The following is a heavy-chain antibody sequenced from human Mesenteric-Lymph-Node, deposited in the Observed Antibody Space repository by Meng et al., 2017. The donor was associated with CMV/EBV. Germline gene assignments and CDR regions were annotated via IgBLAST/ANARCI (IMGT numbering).Heavy chain of an antibody. CDR2: IYSGGST. CDR1: GFTVSSNY. CDR3: AGFDYSLYNFDY. V-gene: IGHV3-66*02. Sequence: GGSLRLSCAVSGFTVSSNYMSWVRQAPGKGLEWVSVIYSGGSTHSADSVKGRFTISRDNSKNTLYLQLNSARTEDTAVYYCAGFDYSLYNFDYWGQGTLVTVSS. J-gene: IGHJ4*02. D-gene: IGHD4-11*01.